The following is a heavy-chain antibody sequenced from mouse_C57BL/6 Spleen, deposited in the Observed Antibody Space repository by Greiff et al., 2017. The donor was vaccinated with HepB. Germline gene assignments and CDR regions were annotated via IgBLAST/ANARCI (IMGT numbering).Heavy chain of an antibody. V-gene: IGHV1-64*01. CDR1: GYTFTSYW. D-gene: IGHD1-1*01. Sequence: VQLQQSGAELVKPGASVKLSCKASGYTFTSYWMHWVKQRPGQGLEWIGMIHPNSGSTNYNEKFKSKATLTVDKSSSTAYMQLSSLTSEDSAVYYCARRSSFDFDYWGQGTTLTVSS. CDR2: IHPNSGST. J-gene: IGHJ2*01. CDR3: ARRSSFDFDY.